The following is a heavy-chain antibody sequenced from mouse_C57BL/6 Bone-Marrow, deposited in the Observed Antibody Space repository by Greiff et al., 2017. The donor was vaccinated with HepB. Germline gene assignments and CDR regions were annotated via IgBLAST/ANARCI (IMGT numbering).Heavy chain of an antibody. J-gene: IGHJ3*01. D-gene: IGHD2-2*01. CDR2: IHSNSGST. V-gene: IGHV1-64*01. CDR3: ARGGLWLRRGAWFAY. CDR1: GYTFTSYW. Sequence: VQLQQPGAELVKPGASVKLSCKASGYTFTSYWMHWVKQRPGQGLEWIGMIHSNSGSTNYNEKFKSKATLTVDKSSSTAYMQLSSLTSEDSAVYYCARGGLWLRRGAWFAYWGQGTLVTVSA.